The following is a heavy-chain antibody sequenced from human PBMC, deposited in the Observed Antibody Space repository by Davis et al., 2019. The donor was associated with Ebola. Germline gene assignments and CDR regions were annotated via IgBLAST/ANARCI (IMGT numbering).Heavy chain of an antibody. CDR3: VKGAFSMPLDF. CDR2: ISGSGGST. D-gene: IGHD2-2*01. Sequence: GESLKISCAASGFTFTFSAYSMSWVRQAPGKGLEWVSAISGSGGSTYYADSVKGRFSVSRDSSRSTLSLQMNSLRAEDTAVYYCVKGAFSMPLDFWGQGTLVTVSS. CDR1: GFTFTFSA. J-gene: IGHJ4*02. V-gene: IGHV3-23*01.